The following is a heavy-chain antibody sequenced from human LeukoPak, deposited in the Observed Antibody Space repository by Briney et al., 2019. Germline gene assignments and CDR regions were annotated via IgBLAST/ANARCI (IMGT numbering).Heavy chain of an antibody. CDR1: GDSISCGSYY. CDR2: IYTSGCT. Sequence: PSETLSLTCTVSGDSISCGSYYWGWIPQPAGKGLEWIGRIYTSGCTNYNPSHKCRGTISVATSKNPITLKLSSGTAAATAVYYCAREGGIAAAGTRVTADYWGQGTLVTVSS. CDR3: AREGGIAAAGTRVTADY. V-gene: IGHV4-61*02. J-gene: IGHJ4*02. D-gene: IGHD6-13*01.